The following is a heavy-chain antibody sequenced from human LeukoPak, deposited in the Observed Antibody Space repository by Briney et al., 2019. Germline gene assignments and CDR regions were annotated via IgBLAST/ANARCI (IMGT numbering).Heavy chain of an antibody. CDR1: GFTFYDYA. CDR2: ISWNSGSI. CDR3: ARDLAYSRLDY. Sequence: GGSLRLSCAASGFTFYDYAMHWVRQAPGKCLEWVSGISWNSGSIGYADSVKGRFTISRDNAKNSLYLQMNSLRVEDTAFYYCARDLAYSRLDYWGQGMLVTVSS. J-gene: IGHJ4*02. V-gene: IGHV3-9*01. D-gene: IGHD5-18*01.